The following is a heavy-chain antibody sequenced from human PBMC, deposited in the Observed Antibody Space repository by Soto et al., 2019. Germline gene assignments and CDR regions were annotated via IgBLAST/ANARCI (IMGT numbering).Heavy chain of an antibody. J-gene: IGHJ6*02. Sequence: GGSLRLSCAASGFTFSSYGMHWVRQAPGKGLEWVAVTWYDGSNKYYADSVKGRFTISRDNSKNTLYLQMNSLRAEDTAVYYCARDTTRAMVRIYYGMDVWGQGTTVTVSS. CDR1: GFTFSSYG. CDR2: TWYDGSNK. V-gene: IGHV3-33*01. CDR3: ARDTTRAMVRIYYGMDV. D-gene: IGHD3-10*01.